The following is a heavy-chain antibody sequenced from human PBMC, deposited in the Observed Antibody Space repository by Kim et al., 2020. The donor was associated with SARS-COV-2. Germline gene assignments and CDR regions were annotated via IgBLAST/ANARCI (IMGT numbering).Heavy chain of an antibody. J-gene: IGHJ6*02. V-gene: IGHV1-69*13. Sequence: SVKVSCKASGGTFSSYAISWVRQAPGQGLEWMGGIIPIFGTANYAQKFQGRVTITADESTSTAYMELSSLRSEDTAVYYCARGPFNWNYTINYYYYGMDVWGQGTTVTVSS. D-gene: IGHD1-7*01. CDR3: ARGPFNWNYTINYYYYGMDV. CDR1: GGTFSSYA. CDR2: IIPIFGTA.